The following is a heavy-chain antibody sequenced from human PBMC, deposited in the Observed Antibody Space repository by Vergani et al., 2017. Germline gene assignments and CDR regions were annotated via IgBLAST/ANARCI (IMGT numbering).Heavy chain of an antibody. CDR1: GFTFIMHA. CDR2: LSASDRLT. Sequence: EVQLLESGGDLVQPGGSLRLSCAASGFTFIMHAMSWVRQAPGKGLEWVSTLSASDRLTHYADSVKGRFTISRDFSKNTLYLQMNSLRTDDTATYYCAKHFRGWGIDYWGQGTQVIVSS. J-gene: IGHJ4*02. V-gene: IGHV3-23*01. D-gene: IGHD3-16*01. CDR3: AKHFRGWGIDY.